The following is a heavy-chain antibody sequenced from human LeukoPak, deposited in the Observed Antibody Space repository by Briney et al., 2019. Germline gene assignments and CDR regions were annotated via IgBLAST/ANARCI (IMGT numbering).Heavy chain of an antibody. Sequence: SETLSLTCTVSGGSISSYYWSWIRQPPGKGLEWTGYIYYSGSTNYNPSLKSRVSISVDTSKNQFSLKLSSVTAADTALYYCARRDAIGRLDYWGQGTLVTVSS. CDR1: GGSISSYY. CDR3: ARRDAIGRLDY. CDR2: IYYSGST. D-gene: IGHD5-24*01. V-gene: IGHV4-59*08. J-gene: IGHJ4*02.